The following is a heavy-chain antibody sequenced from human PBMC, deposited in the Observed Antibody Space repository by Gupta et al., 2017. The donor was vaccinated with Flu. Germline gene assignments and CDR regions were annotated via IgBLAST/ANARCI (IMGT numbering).Heavy chain of an antibody. Sequence: EVQLVETGGGLIQPGGSLRLTCAASGFTVRSTYLSWIRQAPGKGLGWVSVIYSGGSTYYADSVKGRVTISRDNSKNTLYLQMNSLGAEDTAVYYCARHGGNFLSYYFDYWGQGTLVTVSS. V-gene: IGHV3-53*02. CDR3: ARHGGNFLSYYFDY. J-gene: IGHJ4*02. D-gene: IGHD4-23*01. CDR1: GFTVRSTY. CDR2: IYSGGST.